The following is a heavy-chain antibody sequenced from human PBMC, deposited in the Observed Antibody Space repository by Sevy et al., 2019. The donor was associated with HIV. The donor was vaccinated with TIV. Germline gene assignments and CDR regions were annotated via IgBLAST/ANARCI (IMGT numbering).Heavy chain of an antibody. J-gene: IGHJ6*02. D-gene: IGHD3-22*01. CDR2: IYSDGRT. CDR3: ARDRYYDASGYHYYYYGMDV. V-gene: IGHV3-66*01. CDR1: GLSVSDNY. Sequence: GGSLRLSCAASGLSVSDNYMNWVRQAPGKGLELVSVIYSDGRTYYPDSVKGRFSISRDNSKNTLYLHMKSLRPEDTAVYYCARDRYYDASGYHYYYYGMDVWGHGTTVTVSS.